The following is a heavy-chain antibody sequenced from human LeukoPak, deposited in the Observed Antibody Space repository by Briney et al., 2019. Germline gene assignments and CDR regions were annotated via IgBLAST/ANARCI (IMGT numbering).Heavy chain of an antibody. CDR1: GGSISTFY. CDR2: IYYSGRT. J-gene: IGHJ6*02. Sequence: PSETLSLTCTVSGGSISTFYWSWMRQPPGKGLVWIGYIYYSGRTNYNPSLKSRVTISVDTSKNQFSLMLSSATAADTAVYYCARDRSPEHYYDSSHWDYYYGMDVWGQGTTTTVSS. D-gene: IGHD3-22*01. CDR3: ARDRSPEHYYDSSHWDYYYGMDV. V-gene: IGHV4-59*01.